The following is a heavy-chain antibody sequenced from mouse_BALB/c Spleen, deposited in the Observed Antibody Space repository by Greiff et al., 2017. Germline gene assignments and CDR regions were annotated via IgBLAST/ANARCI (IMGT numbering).Heavy chain of an antibody. CDR2: INSNGGST. Sequence: EVQLVESGGGLVQPGGSLKLSCAASGFTFSSYGMSWVRQTPDKRLELVATINSNGGSTYYPDSVKGRFTISRDNAKNTLYLQMSSLKSEDTAMYYCARDRGGTGGFDCWGQGTTLTVSS. CDR3: ARDRGGTGGFDC. J-gene: IGHJ2*01. CDR1: GFTFSSYG. V-gene: IGHV5-6-3*01. D-gene: IGHD3-3*01.